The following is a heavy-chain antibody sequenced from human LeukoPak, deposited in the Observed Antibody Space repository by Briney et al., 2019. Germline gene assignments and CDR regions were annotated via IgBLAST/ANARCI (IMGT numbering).Heavy chain of an antibody. CDR1: GFTFSSYG. V-gene: IGHV3-30*03. CDR2: ISYDGSNK. J-gene: IGHJ4*02. CDR3: AYLPGYSSSGYYFDY. Sequence: PGGSLRLSCAASGFTFSSYGMHWVRQAPGKGLEWVAVISYDGSNKYYADSVKGRFTISRDNSKNTLYLQMNSLRAEDTAVYYCAYLPGYSSSGYYFDYWGQGTLVTVSS. D-gene: IGHD6-13*01.